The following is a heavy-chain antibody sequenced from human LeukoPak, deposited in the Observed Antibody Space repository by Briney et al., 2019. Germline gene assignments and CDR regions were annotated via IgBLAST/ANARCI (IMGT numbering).Heavy chain of an antibody. J-gene: IGHJ4*02. CDR2: IWYDGSNK. CDR3: AREPLEYKGWTPDY. Sequence: GGSLRLSCAASGFTFSSYGMHWVRQAPGKGLEWVAVIWYDGSNKYYADSVKGRFTISRDNSKNTLYLQMNSLRAEDTAVYYCAREPLEYKGWTPDYWGQGTLVTVSS. D-gene: IGHD2/OR15-2a*01. V-gene: IGHV3-33*01. CDR1: GFTFSSYG.